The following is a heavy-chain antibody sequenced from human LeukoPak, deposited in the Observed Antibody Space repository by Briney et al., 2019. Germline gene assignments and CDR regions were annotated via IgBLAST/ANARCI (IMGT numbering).Heavy chain of an antibody. V-gene: IGHV4-31*03. D-gene: IGHD6-13*01. CDR3: ARVLGQQLVLYAFDI. CDR1: GGSISSGGYY. CDR2: IYYSGST. Sequence: PSETLSLTCTVSGGSISSGGYYWSWIRQHPGKGLEWIGYIYYSGSTYYNPSLKSRVTISVDTSKNQFSLKLSSVTAADTAVYYCARVLGQQLVLYAFDIWGQGTMVTVSS. J-gene: IGHJ3*02.